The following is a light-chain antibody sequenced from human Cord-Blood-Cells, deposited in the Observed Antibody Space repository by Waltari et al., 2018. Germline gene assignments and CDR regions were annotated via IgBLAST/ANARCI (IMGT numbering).Light chain of an antibody. CDR2: GKN. J-gene: IGLJ3*02. CDR3: NSRDSSGNHLGV. CDR1: SLRSYY. Sequence: SSELTQDPAVSVALGQTVRITCQGDSLRSYYPSWYQQKPGQAPVLVIYGKNNRPSGIPDRVSGSSSGNTASLTITGAQAEDEADYYCNSRDSSGNHLGVFGGGTKLTVL. V-gene: IGLV3-19*01.